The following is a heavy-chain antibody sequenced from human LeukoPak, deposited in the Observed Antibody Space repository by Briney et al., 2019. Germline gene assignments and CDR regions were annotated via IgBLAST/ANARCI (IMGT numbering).Heavy chain of an antibody. D-gene: IGHD2-21*02. CDR3: ARDSLPPAYCGGDCPMFDY. CDR1: GGTFSSYA. V-gene: IGHV1-69*06. Sequence: SVKVSCKASGGTFSSYAISWVRQAPGQGLEWMGGIILIFGTANYARKFQGRVTITADKSTSTAYMELSSLRSEDTAVYYCARDSLPPAYCGGDCPMFDYWGQGTLVTVSS. J-gene: IGHJ4*02. CDR2: IILIFGTA.